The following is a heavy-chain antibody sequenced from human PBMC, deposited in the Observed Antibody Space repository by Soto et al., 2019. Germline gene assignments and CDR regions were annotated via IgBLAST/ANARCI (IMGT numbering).Heavy chain of an antibody. CDR3: ARAASYYDILTGYTAESWFDP. J-gene: IGHJ5*02. CDR1: GGSISSGGYY. V-gene: IGHV4-31*03. D-gene: IGHD3-9*01. Sequence: SETLSLTCTVSGGSISSGGYYWSWIRQHPGKGLEWIGYIYYSGSTYYNPSLKSRVTISVDTSKNQFSLKLSSVTAADTAVYYCARAASYYDILTGYTAESWFDPWGQGTLVTVSS. CDR2: IYYSGST.